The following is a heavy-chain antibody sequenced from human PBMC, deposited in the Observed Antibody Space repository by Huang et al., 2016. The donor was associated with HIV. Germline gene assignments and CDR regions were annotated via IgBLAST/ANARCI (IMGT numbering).Heavy chain of an antibody. J-gene: IGHJ4*02. CDR3: ATLPPVNYGRSGGRVRDY. CDR1: GYTFSTYD. V-gene: IGHV1-8*01. CDR2: MNPNRGNT. D-gene: IGHD2-15*01. Sequence: QVQLVQSGAEVKKPGASVKVSCKASGYTFSTYDINWVRQAPGQGLEGMGWMNPNRGNTGDARKFKGRVTMTRSTSISTAYMELSRLRFEDTAVYYCATLPPVNYGRSGGRVRDYWGQGSLVTVSS.